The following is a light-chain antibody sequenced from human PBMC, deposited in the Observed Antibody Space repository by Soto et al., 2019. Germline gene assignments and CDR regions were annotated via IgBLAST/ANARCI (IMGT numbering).Light chain of an antibody. CDR2: ADS. V-gene: IGLV2-23*01. CDR1: SSDVGSYKL. J-gene: IGLJ1*01. Sequence: AVMTLPASGSGSPGQSITISCTGTSSDVGSYKLVSWYQQHPGRVPKILIYADSELPSGVSNRFSGSKSGNTASLTISGLQAEDEADYYCCSYAGSYTYVFGTGTKVTV. CDR3: CSYAGSYTYV.